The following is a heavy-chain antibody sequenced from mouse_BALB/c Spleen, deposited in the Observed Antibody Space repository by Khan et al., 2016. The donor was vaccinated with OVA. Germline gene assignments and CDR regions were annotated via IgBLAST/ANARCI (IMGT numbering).Heavy chain of an antibody. Sequence: QVQLQQPGPELVKPGASVKMSCKASGYTFTDYVMNWVKQRNGQGLEWIGQIYPGGDTTYYNEKFKGKATLTADRSSSTAYMQLSNLTSEDSAVYFCAGAGWDLFAYWGQGTLVTVSA. CDR3: AGAGWDLFAY. J-gene: IGHJ3*01. CDR1: GYTFTDYV. CDR2: IYPGGDTT. V-gene: IGHV1-77*01. D-gene: IGHD4-1*01.